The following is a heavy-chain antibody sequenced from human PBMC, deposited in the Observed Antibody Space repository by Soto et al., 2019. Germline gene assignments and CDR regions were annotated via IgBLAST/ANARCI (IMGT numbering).Heavy chain of an antibody. CDR2: IGTAGDP. J-gene: IGHJ2*01. V-gene: IGHV3-13*05. CDR1: GFTFSSYD. Sequence: GGSLRLSCAASGFTFSSYDMHWVRQATGKGLEWVSAIGTAGDPYYPGSVKGRFTISRENAKDTLYLQMNSLRAEDTAVYYCAKTMNGVTPYWYFDLWGRGTLVTVSS. CDR3: AKTMNGVTPYWYFDL. D-gene: IGHD3-10*02.